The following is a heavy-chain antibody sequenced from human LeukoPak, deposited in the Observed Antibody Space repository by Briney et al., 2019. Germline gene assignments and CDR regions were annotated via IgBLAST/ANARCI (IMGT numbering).Heavy chain of an antibody. CDR3: ARDREHIVLLPGAKRKTWYFDY. V-gene: IGHV4-61*02. CDR1: GALISSGSYY. D-gene: IGHD2-2*01. J-gene: IGHJ4*02. CDR2: MYTSGST. Sequence: SQTLSLTCTVSGALISSGSYYWSWIRQPAGKGLGWIGRMYTSGSTNYNPSLKSRVTISVDTSKNQFSLKLSSVTAADTAVYYCARDREHIVLLPGAKRKTWYFDYWGQGTLVTVSS.